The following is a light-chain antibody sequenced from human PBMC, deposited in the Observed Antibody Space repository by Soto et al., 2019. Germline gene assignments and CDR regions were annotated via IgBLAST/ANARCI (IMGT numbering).Light chain of an antibody. CDR2: EVN. V-gene: IGLV2-8*01. Sequence: QSALTQPPSASGSPGQSVTISCTGTSSDVGAYNYVSWYQQYPGKAPKLMIYEVNKRHSGVPDRFSGSKSGKTAALTGSGNQLEDEADYHCISYAGSNMWVFGGGNKLTVL. J-gene: IGLJ3*02. CDR1: SSDVGAYNY. CDR3: ISYAGSNMWV.